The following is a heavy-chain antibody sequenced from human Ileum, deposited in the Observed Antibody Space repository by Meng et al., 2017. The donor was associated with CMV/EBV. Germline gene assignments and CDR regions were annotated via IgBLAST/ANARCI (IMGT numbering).Heavy chain of an antibody. D-gene: IGHD1-26*01. CDR1: GDSITTTTYS. CDR3: ARSRREDWFDP. V-gene: IGHV4-39*07. Sequence: RQLQDSGPGLVTPSPTLSLTCTVSGDSITTTTYSWGWLRQPPGKGLEWIASIYYSGTTYYNPSLKSRVTISVDTSKNQFSLKVYSVTAADTAIYYCARSRREDWFDPWGQGTLVTVSS. J-gene: IGHJ5*02. CDR2: IYYSGTT.